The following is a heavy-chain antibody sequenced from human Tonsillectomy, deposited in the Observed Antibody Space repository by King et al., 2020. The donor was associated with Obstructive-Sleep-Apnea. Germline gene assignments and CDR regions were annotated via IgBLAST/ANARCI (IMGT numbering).Heavy chain of an antibody. J-gene: IGHJ6*02. Sequence: VQLQESGPGLVKPSQTLSLTCTVSGGSISSRSYYWSWIRQPPGEGLEWIGFIYYTGCTYYNPSVKSRVSISVDTSKNQFSLRLSSVTAADTAVYYCARVGIVGPTRFDYYGLDVWGQGTTVTVSS. CDR3: ARVGIVGPTRFDYYGLDV. CDR2: IYYTGCT. D-gene: IGHD1-26*01. V-gene: IGHV4-30-4*01. CDR1: GGSISSRSYY.